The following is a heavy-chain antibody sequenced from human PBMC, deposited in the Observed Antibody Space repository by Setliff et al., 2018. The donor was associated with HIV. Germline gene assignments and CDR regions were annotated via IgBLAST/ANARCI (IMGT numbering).Heavy chain of an antibody. CDR3: ARYGGNSFWFDP. V-gene: IGHV4-4*07. CDR2: AYTGGST. J-gene: IGHJ5*02. CDR1: GVTISSHF. Sequence: SETLSLTCSVSGVTISSHFWTWIRQPAGKGLEWIGRAYTGGSTNYNPSLKSRVTISVDTSKNQFSLKLISVTAADTAVYYCARYGGNSFWFDPWGQGTLVTVSS. D-gene: IGHD2-21*01.